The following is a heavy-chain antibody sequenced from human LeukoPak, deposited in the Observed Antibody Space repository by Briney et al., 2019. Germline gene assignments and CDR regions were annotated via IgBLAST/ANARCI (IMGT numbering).Heavy chain of an antibody. CDR1: GFTVSSNY. CDR3: ARVRLDRSERNLDAFEN. V-gene: IGHV3-53*01. J-gene: IGHJ3*02. CDR2: IYSGGST. Sequence: GGSLRLSCAASGFTVSSNYMSWVRQAPGKGLEWISSIYSGGSTYYADSGKGRFTISSDNSKNMVYLQMNSLRAEDTAVYFCARVRLDRSERNLDAFENWGQGTMVTVSS. D-gene: IGHD1-14*01.